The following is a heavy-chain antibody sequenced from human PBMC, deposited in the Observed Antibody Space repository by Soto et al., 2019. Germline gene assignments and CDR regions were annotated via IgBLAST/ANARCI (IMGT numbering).Heavy chain of an antibody. D-gene: IGHD1-26*01. CDR3: ARIAKQGARLDF. CDR2: IDYSGST. V-gene: IGHV4-31*01. J-gene: IGHJ4*02. CDR1: GYSISSGGYY. Sequence: QVQLQESGPGLVKPSQTLSLTCTVSGYSISSGGYYWSWIRQHPGKGLEWIGYIDYSGSTYYNPSLKSLGTMSLDTSKNQFSLNLSSVTAADAAMFYCARIAKQGARLDFWGQGTLVTVSS.